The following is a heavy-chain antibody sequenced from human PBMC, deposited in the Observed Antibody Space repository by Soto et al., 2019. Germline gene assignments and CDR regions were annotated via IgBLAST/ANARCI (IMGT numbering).Heavy chain of an antibody. V-gene: IGHV1-69*04. J-gene: IGHJ5*02. CDR2: IIPILGIA. Sequence: SVKVSCKASGGTFRSYTISWVRQAPGQGLEWMGRIIPILGIANYAQKFQGRVTITADKSTSTAYMELSSLRSEDTAVYYCARDRVVPGEVVDMIWFDPWAQGTLVTVSS. CDR3: ARDRVVPGEVVDMIWFDP. D-gene: IGHD2-15*01. CDR1: GGTFRSYT.